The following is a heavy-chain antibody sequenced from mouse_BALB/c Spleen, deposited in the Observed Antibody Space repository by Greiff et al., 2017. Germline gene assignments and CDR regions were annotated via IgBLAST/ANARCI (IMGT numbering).Heavy chain of an antibody. CDR3: ARARVITKGFAY. D-gene: IGHD1-1*01. V-gene: IGHV3-6*02. CDR2: ISYDGSN. CDR1: GYSITSGYY. J-gene: IGHJ3*01. Sequence: EVKLQESGPGLVKPSQSLSLTCSVTGYSITSGYYWNWIRQFPGNKLEWMGYISYDGSNNYNPSLKNRISITRDTSKNQFFLKLNSVTTEDTATYYCARARVITKGFAYWGQGTLVTVSA.